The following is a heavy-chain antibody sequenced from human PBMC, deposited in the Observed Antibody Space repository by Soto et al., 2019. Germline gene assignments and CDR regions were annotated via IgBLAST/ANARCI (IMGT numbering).Heavy chain of an antibody. CDR1: GFSLSTSGVG. CDR2: IYWNEDK. V-gene: IGHV2-5*01. CDR3: AHRCYWFGGEDWFDP. Sequence: QITLKESGPPLVNPTQTLTLTCTFSGFSLSTSGVGVGWIRQPPGKALEWLAVIYWNEDKHFSPSLKSRLTTVKDTSKNQVVLTLTNVDPVDTATYYCAHRCYWFGGEDWFDPWGPGTLVTVSS. D-gene: IGHD3-10*01. J-gene: IGHJ5*02.